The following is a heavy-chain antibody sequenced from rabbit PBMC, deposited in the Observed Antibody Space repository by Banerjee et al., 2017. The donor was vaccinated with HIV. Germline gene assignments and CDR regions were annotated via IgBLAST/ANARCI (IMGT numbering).Heavy chain of an antibody. J-gene: IGHJ4*01. CDR3: ARDLAGVIGWNFNL. CDR1: GFDFSSNA. D-gene: IGHD4-1*01. Sequence: QSLEESGGGLVQPEGSLTLTCKASGFDFSSNAMCWVRQAPGKGPEWIACIYLGSGTTYYASWAKGRFTISKTSSTTVTLQMTSLTAADTASYFCARDLAGVIGWNFNLWGPGTLVTVS. CDR2: IYLGSGTT. V-gene: IGHV1S40*01.